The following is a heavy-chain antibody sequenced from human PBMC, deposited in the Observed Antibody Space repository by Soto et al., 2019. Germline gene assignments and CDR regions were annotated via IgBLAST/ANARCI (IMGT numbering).Heavy chain of an antibody. Sequence: EVQLVESGGDLVLPGRSLRLACTASGFTFDAFAMHWVRQAPGKGLEWVSGISWNSGSIGYADPVKGRFTISRDNAKKSVYLEMNSLKTEDTALYYCAKTALPYDSQGYYPFDIWGQGTLVSVSS. V-gene: IGHV3-9*01. D-gene: IGHD3-22*01. CDR3: AKTALPYDSQGYYPFDI. J-gene: IGHJ3*02. CDR1: GFTFDAFA. CDR2: ISWNSGSI.